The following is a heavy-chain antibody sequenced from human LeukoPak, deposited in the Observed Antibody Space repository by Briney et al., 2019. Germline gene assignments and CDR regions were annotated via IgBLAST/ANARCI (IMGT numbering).Heavy chain of an antibody. CDR3: AKDRGAAAGIPEGFDY. D-gene: IGHD6-13*01. CDR2: IKSDGSDT. V-gene: IGHV3-74*01. CDR1: GFTFSTYW. J-gene: IGHJ4*02. Sequence: GGSLRLSCAASGFTFSTYWMHWVRQAPGEGLVWVSRIKSDGSDTSYADSVKGRFTISRDNSKNTLYLQMNSLRAEDTAVYYCAKDRGAAAGIPEGFDYWGQGTLVTVSS.